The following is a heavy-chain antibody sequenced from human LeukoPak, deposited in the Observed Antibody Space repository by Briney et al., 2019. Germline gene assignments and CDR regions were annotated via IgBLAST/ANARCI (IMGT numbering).Heavy chain of an antibody. CDR3: ARPYCSGGSCYPQSYYFDY. CDR2: ISSSGSTI. D-gene: IGHD2-15*01. CDR1: GFTFSSYE. V-gene: IGHV3-48*03. J-gene: IGHJ4*02. Sequence: GGSLTLSCAASGFTFSSYEMNWVRQAPGKGLEWVSYISSSGSTIYYADSVKGRFTIFRDNAKNSLYLQMNSLRAEDTAVYYCARPYCSGGSCYPQSYYFDYWGQGTLVTVPS.